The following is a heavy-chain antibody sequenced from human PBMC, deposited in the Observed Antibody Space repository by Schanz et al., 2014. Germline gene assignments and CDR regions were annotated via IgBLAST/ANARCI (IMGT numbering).Heavy chain of an antibody. CDR2: ISSDGNQQ. Sequence: QVQLVESGGGVVRPGRSLRLSCATSGFTFSSYAVDWIRQAPGQGLEWVGVISSDGNQQYYVDSVRGRFTMSRDNAKNSLYLQMNSLRAEDTAVYYCARSRGFDSIFDFWGRGTLVTVSS. D-gene: IGHD5-12*01. CDR3: ARSRGFDSIFDF. V-gene: IGHV3-30*04. CDR1: GFTFSSYA. J-gene: IGHJ4*02.